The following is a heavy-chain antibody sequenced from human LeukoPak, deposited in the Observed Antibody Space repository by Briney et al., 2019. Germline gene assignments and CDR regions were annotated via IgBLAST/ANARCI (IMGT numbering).Heavy chain of an antibody. CDR3: ARDWDGGYDFNAFDI. Sequence: SETLSLTCTVSGGSLSSTSYNWGWLRQPPGKGLELIGTMHYSGSTHYNPSLNSRATISVDRSKNQFSLKLSSVTSADTAVYYCARDWDGGYDFNAFDIWGQGTMVTVSS. V-gene: IGHV4-39*07. D-gene: IGHD5-12*01. J-gene: IGHJ3*02. CDR2: MHYSGST. CDR1: GGSLSSTSYN.